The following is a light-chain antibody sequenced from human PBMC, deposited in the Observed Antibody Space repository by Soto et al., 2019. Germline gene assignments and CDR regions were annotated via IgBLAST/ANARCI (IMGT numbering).Light chain of an antibody. CDR2: EVS. CDR1: SSDIGTYNY. J-gene: IGLJ1*01. Sequence: QSALTQPASVSGSPGQSITISCTGTSSDIGTYNYVSWYQQHPDEAPKVMIYEVSTRPSGVSDRFSGSKSGNTASLTISGLQAEDEGDYYCTSFTSSSTLVFGTGTKLTVL. V-gene: IGLV2-14*01. CDR3: TSFTSSSTLV.